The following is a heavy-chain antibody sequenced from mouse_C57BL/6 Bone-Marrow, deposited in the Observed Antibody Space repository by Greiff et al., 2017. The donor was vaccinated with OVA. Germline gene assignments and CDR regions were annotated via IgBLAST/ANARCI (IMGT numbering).Heavy chain of an antibody. V-gene: IGHV1-80*01. J-gene: IGHJ2*01. CDR3: ARGYY. CDR1: RYAFSSYW. Sequence: QVQLQQSGAELVKPGASVTISCQPSRYAFSSYWMNWVKQRPGKGLEWIGQIYPGDGETNYNGKFKGKATLTADKSSSTAYMQLSTLTSEDSAVYFCARGYYWGQGTTLTVSS. CDR2: IYPGDGET.